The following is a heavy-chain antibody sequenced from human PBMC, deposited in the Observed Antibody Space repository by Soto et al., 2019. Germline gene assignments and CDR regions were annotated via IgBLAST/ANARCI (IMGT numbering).Heavy chain of an antibody. V-gene: IGHV1-18*01. J-gene: IGHJ3*02. D-gene: IGHD1-1*01. CDR3: ARAQYNRNDEAFDI. CDR1: GYTFTSYG. CDR2: ISAYNGNT. Sequence: ASVKVSCKASGYTFTSYGISWLRQAPGQGLEWMGWISAYNGNTNYAQKLQGRVTMTTDTSTSTAYMELRSLRSDDTAVYYCARAQYNRNDEAFDIWGQGTMVTVSS.